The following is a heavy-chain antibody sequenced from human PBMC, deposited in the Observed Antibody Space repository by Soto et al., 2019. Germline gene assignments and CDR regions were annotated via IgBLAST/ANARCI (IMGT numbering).Heavy chain of an antibody. Sequence: QVQLVXSGGGVVQPGXSLXLSCAASGFTFSSYGMHWVRQAPGKGLEWVAVISYDGSNKYYADSVKGRXXXXXXXXXXXXXXXXXXXXXXXXXXXXXXXXXXMEXXXXSSXYXPXXDYWXQGXLVTV. CDR3: XXXXXMEXXXXSSXYXPXXDY. CDR2: ISYDGSNK. J-gene: IGHJ4*02. V-gene: IGHV3-30*03. D-gene: IGHD6-13*01. CDR1: GFTFSSYG.